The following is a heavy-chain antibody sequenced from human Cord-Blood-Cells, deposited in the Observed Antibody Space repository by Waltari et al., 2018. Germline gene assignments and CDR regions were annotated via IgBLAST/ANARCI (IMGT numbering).Heavy chain of an antibody. CDR2: IPYSGTT. CDR3: ARREAFDI. Sequence: QLQLQESGPGLVKPSETLSLTCTVSGGSISSSSYYWGWIRQTPGKGREWIGSIPYSGTTYYNPSLKSLVTISVDTSKNQFSLKLSSVTAADTAVYYCARREAFDIWGQGTMVTVSS. J-gene: IGHJ3*02. CDR1: GGSISSSSYY. V-gene: IGHV4-39*01.